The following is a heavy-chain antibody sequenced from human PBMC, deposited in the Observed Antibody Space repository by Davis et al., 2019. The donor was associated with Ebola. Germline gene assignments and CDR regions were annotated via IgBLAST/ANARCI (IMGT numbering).Heavy chain of an antibody. J-gene: IGHJ4*02. V-gene: IGHV1-18*01. CDR3: ARLIVEARAFDF. D-gene: IGHD1-26*01. Sequence: AASVKVSCKASGYTFTDYGVGWVRQAPGQGLEWMGWITPDNGNTNYAQEFHGRGTMTTDTLTSTAYMEVRGLRSGDTAVYYCARLIVEARAFDFWGQGTLITVSS. CDR2: ITPDNGNT. CDR1: GYTFTDYG.